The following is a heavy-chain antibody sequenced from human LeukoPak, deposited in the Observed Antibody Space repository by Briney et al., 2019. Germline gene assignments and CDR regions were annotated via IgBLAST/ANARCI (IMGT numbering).Heavy chain of an antibody. J-gene: IGHJ4*02. CDR1: EFIVNDYY. CDR3: AREMVAGTFDS. V-gene: IGHV3-11*01. Sequence: GGSLRLSCVVSEFIVNDYYMSWIRQAPGKGLEWVADISGSDSIVAYAASVRGRFSISRDFAKNSLYLEMNSLRAEDTAVYYCAREMVAGTFDSWGQGALVTVSS. CDR2: ISGSDSIV. D-gene: IGHD6-19*01.